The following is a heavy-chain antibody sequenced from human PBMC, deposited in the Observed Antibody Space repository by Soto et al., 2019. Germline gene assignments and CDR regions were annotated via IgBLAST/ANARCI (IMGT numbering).Heavy chain of an antibody. CDR3: ARGQRFSDWFDP. D-gene: IGHD3-3*01. Sequence: SETLSLTCTVSGGSMSSYYWTWIRQPAGKGLEWIGRVYSSGVTHYNPSLKSRVTVSLDTSKNQFSLRLLSVTDADTAVYYCARGQRFSDWFDPWGQGTLVTVSS. CDR2: VYSSGVT. CDR1: GGSMSSYY. J-gene: IGHJ5*02. V-gene: IGHV4-4*07.